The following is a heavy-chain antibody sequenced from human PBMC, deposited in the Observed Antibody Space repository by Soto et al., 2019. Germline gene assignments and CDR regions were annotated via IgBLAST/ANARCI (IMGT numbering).Heavy chain of an antibody. Sequence: QITLKESGPTLVKPTQTLTLTCTFSGFSLTTSGVGVAWIRQPPGKALEWLALIYWDDDKRYSPSLKSRLTTTKDTSKTRVVLTMTNMDPVDTATYYCARPYYDSTGYYYYFDLWGRGTLVTVSS. CDR1: GFSLTTSGVG. V-gene: IGHV2-5*02. CDR2: IYWDDDK. CDR3: ARPYYDSTGYYYYFDL. D-gene: IGHD3-22*01. J-gene: IGHJ2*01.